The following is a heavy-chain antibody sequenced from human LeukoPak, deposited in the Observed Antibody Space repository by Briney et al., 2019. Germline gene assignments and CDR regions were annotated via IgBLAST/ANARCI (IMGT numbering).Heavy chain of an antibody. Sequence: PGGSLRLSCAASGFTFSNAWMSWVRQAPGKGLEWVCRIKSKTDGGTTDYAAPVKGRFTISRDYSKNTLYLQMNSLKTEDTAVYYCTTKLANWGQGTLVTVSS. CDR2: IKSKTDGGTT. CDR1: GFTFSNAW. CDR3: TTKLAN. J-gene: IGHJ1*01. V-gene: IGHV3-15*01.